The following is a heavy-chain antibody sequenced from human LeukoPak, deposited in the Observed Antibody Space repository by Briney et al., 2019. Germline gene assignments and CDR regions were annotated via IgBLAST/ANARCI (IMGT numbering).Heavy chain of an antibody. CDR1: GFTFSSYS. Sequence: GGSLRLSCAASGFTFSSYSMNWVRQAPGKGLEWVSYISSSSSTTIYYADSVKGRFTISRDNAKNSLYLQMNSLRAEDTAVYYCARVLHKRNYDSSVYYGYWGQGTLVTVSS. V-gene: IGHV3-48*01. CDR2: ISSSSSTTI. CDR3: ARVLHKRNYDSSVYYGY. J-gene: IGHJ4*02. D-gene: IGHD3-22*01.